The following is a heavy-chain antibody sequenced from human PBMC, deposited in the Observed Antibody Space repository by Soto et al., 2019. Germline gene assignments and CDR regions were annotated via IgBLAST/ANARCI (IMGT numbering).Heavy chain of an antibody. V-gene: IGHV3-23*01. CDR1: GFTFSSYA. J-gene: IGHJ4*02. Sequence: DVQLLESGGGLVQPGGSLRLSCAASGFTFSSYAMSWVRQAPGKGLEWVSGISDSDDTTYYADSVKGRFTISRDNSKNTLFLQMNNLRVDDTAVYYCASSINWGQGTLVTVSS. CDR3: ASSIN. CDR2: ISDSDDTT.